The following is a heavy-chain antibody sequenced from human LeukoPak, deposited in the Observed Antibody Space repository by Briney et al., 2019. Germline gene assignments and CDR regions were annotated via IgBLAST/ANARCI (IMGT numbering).Heavy chain of an antibody. D-gene: IGHD3-10*01. V-gene: IGHV4-34*01. CDR1: GGSFSGYY. Sequence: SETLSLTCAVYGGSFSGYYWSWIRHPPGKGLEWIGEINHSGSTNYNPSLKSRVTISVDTSKNQFSLKLSSVTAADTAVYYCARASMVRGVYWGQGTLVTLSS. J-gene: IGHJ4*02. CDR2: INHSGST. CDR3: ARASMVRGVY.